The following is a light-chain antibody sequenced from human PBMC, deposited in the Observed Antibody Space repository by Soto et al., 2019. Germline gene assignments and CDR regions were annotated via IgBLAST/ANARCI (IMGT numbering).Light chain of an antibody. Sequence: DIQMTQSPSTLSGSVGDRVTITCRASQTISSWLAWYQQKPGKAPKLLIYKASSLESGVPSRFSGSGSGTEFTLTISSLQPDDFATYYCQQYNSYSSPFGQGTKVDIK. CDR2: KAS. J-gene: IGKJ1*01. V-gene: IGKV1-5*03. CDR3: QQYNSYSSP. CDR1: QTISSW.